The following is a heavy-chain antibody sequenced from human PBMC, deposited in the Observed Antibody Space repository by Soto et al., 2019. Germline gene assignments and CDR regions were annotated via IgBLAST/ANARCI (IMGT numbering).Heavy chain of an antibody. D-gene: IGHD1-26*01. V-gene: IGHV3-15*01. J-gene: IGHJ4*02. CDR2: IKSKTDGGTT. CDR1: GFTFSNAW. Sequence: GGSLRLSCAASGFTFSNAWMSWVRQAPGKGLEWVGHIKSKTDGGTTAYSAPVKGRFTISRDDSKNTLYLQMNSLKTEDTSVYYCTTIPLVGATDYWGQGTLFTVSS. CDR3: TTIPLVGATDY.